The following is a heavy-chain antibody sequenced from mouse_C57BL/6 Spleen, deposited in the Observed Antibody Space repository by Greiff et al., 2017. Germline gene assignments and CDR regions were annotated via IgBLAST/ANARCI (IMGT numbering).Heavy chain of an antibody. Sequence: EVHLVESGGGLVKPGGSLKLSCAASGFTFSDYGMHWVRQAPEKGLEWVAYISSGSSTIYYADTVKGRFTISRDNAKNTLFLQMTSLRSEDTAMYYCARPASYYGSSSRYFDVWGTGTTVTVSS. J-gene: IGHJ1*03. CDR2: ISSGSSTI. CDR3: ARPASYYGSSSRYFDV. D-gene: IGHD1-1*01. CDR1: GFTFSDYG. V-gene: IGHV5-17*01.